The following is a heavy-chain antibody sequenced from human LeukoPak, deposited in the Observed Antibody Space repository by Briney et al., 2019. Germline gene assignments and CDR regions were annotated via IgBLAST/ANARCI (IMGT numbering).Heavy chain of an antibody. V-gene: IGHV3-66*01. CDR3: ARDIPPGSSTWYTPLGSYYYYGMDV. Sequence: QTGGSLRLSCAASGFTVSSNYMSWVRQPPGKGLEWVSVIYSGGSTYYADSVKGRFTISRDNSKNTLYIQMNSLRAEDTAVYYCARDIPPGSSTWYTPLGSYYYYGMDVWGQGTTVTVSS. J-gene: IGHJ6*02. CDR2: IYSGGST. CDR1: GFTVSSNY. D-gene: IGHD6-13*01.